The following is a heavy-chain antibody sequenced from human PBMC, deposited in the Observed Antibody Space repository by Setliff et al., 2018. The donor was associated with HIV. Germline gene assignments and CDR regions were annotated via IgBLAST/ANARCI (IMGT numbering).Heavy chain of an antibody. CDR3: TRDLTLFKL. J-gene: IGHJ4*02. D-gene: IGHD3-10*02. CDR2: IITNGGTT. Sequence: SCAASGFTFNTYAMTWLRQAPGKGLDWVSSIITNGGTTFYADSVKGRFTISRDNSNNMLYLEMNNLRAEDTALYYCTRDLTLFKLWGQGTLVTVSS. CDR1: GFTFNTYA. V-gene: IGHV3-23*01.